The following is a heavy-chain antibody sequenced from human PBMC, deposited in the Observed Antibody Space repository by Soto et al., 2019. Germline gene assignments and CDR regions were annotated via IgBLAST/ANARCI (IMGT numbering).Heavy chain of an antibody. D-gene: IGHD3-22*01. J-gene: IGHJ4*02. CDR2: IKQDGSEK. V-gene: IGHV3-7*03. Sequence: EVQLVESGGGLVQPGGSLRLSCAASGFTFSSYWMSWVRQAPGKGLEWVANIKQDGSEKYYVDSVKGRFTISRDNAKNSLYLQMNILRAEDTAVYYCAREPPKPYYYDSSGYYYDAWDYWGQGTLVTVSS. CDR1: GFTFSSYW. CDR3: AREPPKPYYYDSSGYYYDAWDY.